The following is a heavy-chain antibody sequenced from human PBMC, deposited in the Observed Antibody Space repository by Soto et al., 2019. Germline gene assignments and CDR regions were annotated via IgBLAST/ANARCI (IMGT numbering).Heavy chain of an antibody. CDR1: GGTFSSYA. CDR2: IIPIFGTA. CDR3: ARDLVVVVPAAITPGYYYYGMDV. V-gene: IGHV1-69*01. D-gene: IGHD2-2*01. J-gene: IGHJ6*02. Sequence: QVQLVQSVAEVKKPGSSVKVSCKASGGTFSSYAISWVRQAPGQGLEWMGGIIPIFGTANYAQKFQGRVTITADESTSTAYMELSSLRSEDTAVYYCARDLVVVVPAAITPGYYYYGMDVWGQGTTVTVSS.